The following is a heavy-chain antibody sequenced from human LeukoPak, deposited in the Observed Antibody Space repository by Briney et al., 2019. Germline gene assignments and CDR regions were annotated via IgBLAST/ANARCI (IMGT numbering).Heavy chain of an antibody. Sequence: GGSLRLSCAASGFAFKNYAMTWVRQAPGKGLQWVSNINDNGGQRHYADSVKGRFTISRDNSKNTLFLQMDGLRAEDTAVYYCAKTQWKVGATDYFDYWGHGILVTVSS. D-gene: IGHD1-26*01. CDR1: GFAFKNYA. CDR3: AKTQWKVGATDYFDY. V-gene: IGHV3-23*01. CDR2: INDNGGQR. J-gene: IGHJ4*01.